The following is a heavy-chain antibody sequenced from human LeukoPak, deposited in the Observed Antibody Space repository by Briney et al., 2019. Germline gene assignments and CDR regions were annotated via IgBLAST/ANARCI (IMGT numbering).Heavy chain of an antibody. J-gene: IGHJ3*02. CDR3: ARDRIYYYDSSGPTGHAFDI. Sequence: SETLSLTCTVSGGFISSYYWSWIRQPPGKGLEWIGYIYYSGSTNYNPSLKSRVTISVDTSKNQFSLKLSSVTAADTAVYYCARDRIYYYDSSGPTGHAFDIWGQGTMVTVSS. CDR2: IYYSGST. D-gene: IGHD3-22*01. V-gene: IGHV4-59*01. CDR1: GGFISSYY.